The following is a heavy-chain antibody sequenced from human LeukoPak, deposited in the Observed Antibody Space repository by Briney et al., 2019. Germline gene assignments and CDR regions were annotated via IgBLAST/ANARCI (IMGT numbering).Heavy chain of an antibody. D-gene: IGHD6-19*01. Sequence: AGGSLRLSCAASGFTFSSNAMSWVRQPPGKGLGWMGAINHSGSTNYKPSLESRVTISVDTSKNQFSPTPSSVTAADTAVYYCARPGYSSGWYVRYFQHWGQGTLVTVSS. J-gene: IGHJ1*01. CDR3: ARPGYSSGWYVRYFQH. CDR2: INHSGST. V-gene: IGHV4-34*01. CDR1: GFTFSSNA.